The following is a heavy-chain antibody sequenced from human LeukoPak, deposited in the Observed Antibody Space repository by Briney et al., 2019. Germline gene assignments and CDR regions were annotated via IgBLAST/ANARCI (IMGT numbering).Heavy chain of an antibody. J-gene: IGHJ5*02. D-gene: IGHD3-10*01. V-gene: IGHV4-30-4*08. CDR3: ARGSGSSEKQNHNWFDP. Sequence: SETLSLTCTVSGGSISSGDYYWSWIRQPPGKGLEWIGYIYYSGSTYYNPSLESRVTISVDTSKNQFSLKLSSVTAADTAVYYCARGSGSSEKQNHNWFDPWGQGTLVTVSS. CDR2: IYYSGST. CDR1: GGSISSGDYY.